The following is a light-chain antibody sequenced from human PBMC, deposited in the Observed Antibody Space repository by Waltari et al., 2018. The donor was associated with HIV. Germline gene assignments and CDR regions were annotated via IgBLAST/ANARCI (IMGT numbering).Light chain of an antibody. J-gene: IGKJ3*01. Sequence: DIQMTQSPSTLSASVGDRVTITCRASQSISSWLAWYQQKPGKGPNLLIYKASSLESGVPSRFSGSGSGTEFTLTISGLQPDDFATYYCQQYYSYSFTFGPGTKVDSK. V-gene: IGKV1-5*03. CDR1: QSISSW. CDR3: QQYYSYSFT. CDR2: KAS.